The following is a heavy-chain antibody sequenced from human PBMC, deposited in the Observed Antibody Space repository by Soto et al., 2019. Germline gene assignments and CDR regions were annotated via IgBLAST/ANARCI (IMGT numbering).Heavy chain of an antibody. J-gene: IGHJ1*01. CDR2: INPSGGST. Sequence: ASVKVSCKASGYTFTSYYMHWVRQAPGQGLEWMGIINPSGGSTSYAQKFQGRVTMTRDTSTSTVYMELSSLRSEDPAVYYCAREPKYSSSWYYNFQHWGQGTLVTVSS. D-gene: IGHD6-13*01. CDR1: GYTFTSYY. CDR3: AREPKYSSSWYYNFQH. V-gene: IGHV1-46*01.